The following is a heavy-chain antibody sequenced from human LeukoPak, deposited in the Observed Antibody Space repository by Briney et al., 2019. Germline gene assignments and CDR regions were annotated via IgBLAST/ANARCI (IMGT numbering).Heavy chain of an antibody. V-gene: IGHV3-7*01. CDR3: AREVWGPEY. J-gene: IGHJ4*02. Sequence: GSLRPPFAASGFTFSKDWMTWVRQAPGEGLEWVGNIKQDGSDKNYMDSVKGRFTNSRDNTKNSVYLQMSSLRAEDTAVYYCAREVWGPEYWGQGTLVTVSS. CDR1: GFTFSKDW. CDR2: IKQDGSDK. D-gene: IGHD1-14*01.